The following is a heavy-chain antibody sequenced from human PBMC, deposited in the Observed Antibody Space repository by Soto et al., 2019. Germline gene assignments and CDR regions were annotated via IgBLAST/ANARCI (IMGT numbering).Heavy chain of an antibody. Sequence: AVKVAIKTSGRTFRTFGISWMRQAPGQGLEWMGGIIPCFGTAEYSEKFEDRITMTADESTNTVYMDLRSLTSEDTAIYYCARTAPMDAGDKYYYDFWGQGALVTVAS. D-gene: IGHD3-16*01. V-gene: IGHV1-69*13. J-gene: IGHJ4*02. CDR1: GRTFRTFG. CDR2: IIPCFGTA. CDR3: ARTAPMDAGDKYYYDF.